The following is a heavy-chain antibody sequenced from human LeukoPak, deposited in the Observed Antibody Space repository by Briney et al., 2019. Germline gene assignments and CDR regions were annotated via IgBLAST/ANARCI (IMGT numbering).Heavy chain of an antibody. D-gene: IGHD6-19*01. V-gene: IGHV3-53*05. CDR2: IYSGGST. J-gene: IGHJ4*02. CDR3: AKEISRIAVAQRGY. Sequence: PGGSLRLSCAASGFTVSSNYMSWVRQAPGKGLEWVSVIYSGGSTYYADSVKGRFTISRDNSKNTLYLQMNSLRVEDTAVYYCAKEISRIAVAQRGYWGQGTLVTVSS. CDR1: GFTVSSNY.